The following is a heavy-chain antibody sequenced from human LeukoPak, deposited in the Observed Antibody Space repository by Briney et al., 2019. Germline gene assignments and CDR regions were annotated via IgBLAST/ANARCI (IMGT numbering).Heavy chain of an antibody. D-gene: IGHD1-14*01. CDR2: IYHSGST. CDR1: GGSISSSNW. Sequence: PSETLSLTCAVSGGSISSSNWWSRVRQPPGKGLEWIGEIYHSGSTNYNPSLKSRVTISVDKSKNQFSLKLSSVTAADTAVYYCARASSSNHGAFDIWGQGTMVTVSS. J-gene: IGHJ3*02. CDR3: ARASSSNHGAFDI. V-gene: IGHV4-4*02.